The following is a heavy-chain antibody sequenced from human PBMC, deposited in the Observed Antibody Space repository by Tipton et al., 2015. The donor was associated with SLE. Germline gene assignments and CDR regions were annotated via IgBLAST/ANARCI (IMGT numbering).Heavy chain of an antibody. CDR3: ARLRVYGDYFY. CDR1: GGSISSGSYY. CDR2: IYPSGTT. J-gene: IGHJ4*02. D-gene: IGHD4-17*01. V-gene: IGHV4-61*09. Sequence: TLSLTCTVSGGSISSGSYYWSWIRQPAGRGLEWIGHIYPSGTTYYNPSLKSRVTISVDTSKNQFSLNLSSVTAADTAVYYCARLRVYGDYFYWGQGTLVTVSS.